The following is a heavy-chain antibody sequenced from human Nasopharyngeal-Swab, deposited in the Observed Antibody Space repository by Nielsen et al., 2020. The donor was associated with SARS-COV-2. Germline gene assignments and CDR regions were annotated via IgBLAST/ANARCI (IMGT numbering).Heavy chain of an antibody. CDR3: ARIAIGMIVVASYYGMDV. CDR2: IIPIFGTA. D-gene: IGHD3-22*01. Sequence: SVKVSCKASGGTFSSYAISWVRQAPGQGLEWMGGIIPIFGTANYAQKFQGRVTITADEYTSTAYMELSSLRSEDTAVYYCARIAIGMIVVASYYGMDVWGQGTTVTVSS. V-gene: IGHV1-69*13. CDR1: GGTFSSYA. J-gene: IGHJ6*02.